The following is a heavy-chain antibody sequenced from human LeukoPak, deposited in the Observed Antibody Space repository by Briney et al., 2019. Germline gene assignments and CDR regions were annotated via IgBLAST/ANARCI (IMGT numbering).Heavy chain of an antibody. V-gene: IGHV3-30*03. D-gene: IGHD3-22*01. J-gene: IGHJ3*02. CDR3: AREDYYDSFDI. Sequence: GGSLRLSCAASGFTFSNYGMHWVRQAPGKGLEWVAVISSDGSNKYYSDSVKGRFTISRDNSKNSLYLQMSSLRAEDTALYYCAREDYYDSFDIWGQGTMVTVSS. CDR1: GFTFSNYG. CDR2: ISSDGSNK.